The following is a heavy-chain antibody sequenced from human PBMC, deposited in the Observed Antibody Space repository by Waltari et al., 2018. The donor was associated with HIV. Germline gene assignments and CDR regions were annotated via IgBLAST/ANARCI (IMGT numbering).Heavy chain of an antibody. CDR1: GGSISSGSYY. CDR2: IYTSGST. J-gene: IGHJ6*02. CDR3: ARGGAGGTFYYYGMDV. D-gene: IGHD1-26*01. V-gene: IGHV4-61*02. Sequence: QVQLQESGPGLVKPSQTLSLTCTVSGGSISSGSYYWSWIRQPAGKGLEWIGRIYTSGSTNYNPSLKSRVTISVDTSKTQFSLKLSSVTAADTAVYYCARGGAGGTFYYYGMDVWGQGTTVTVSS.